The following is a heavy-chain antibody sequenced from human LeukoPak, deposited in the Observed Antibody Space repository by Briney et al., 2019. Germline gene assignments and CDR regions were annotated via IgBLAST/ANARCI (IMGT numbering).Heavy chain of an antibody. CDR3: AREGGFLEGERWFDP. CDR1: GGTFSSYA. Sequence: GSSVKVSCKASGGTFSSYAISWVRQAPGQGLEWMGGIIPIFGTANYAQKFQGRVTITADKSTSTAYMELSSLRSEDTAVYYCAREGGFLEGERWFDPWGQGTLVTVSS. J-gene: IGHJ5*02. CDR2: IIPIFGTA. D-gene: IGHD3-3*01. V-gene: IGHV1-69*06.